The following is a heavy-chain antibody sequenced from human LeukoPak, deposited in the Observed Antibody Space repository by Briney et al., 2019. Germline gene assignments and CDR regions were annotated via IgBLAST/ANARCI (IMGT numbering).Heavy chain of an antibody. D-gene: IGHD2-8*01. Sequence: PSETLSLTCTVSGASISSHYWSWIRQPAGKGLEWIGRISASGSTDYNPSLKNRVTMSVDTSENHFSLKLSSVTAADTAVYYCARDRFTERDSRWSMPPVYYYMDGWGKGTTVTVSS. J-gene: IGHJ6*03. CDR1: GASISSHY. V-gene: IGHV4-4*07. CDR2: ISASGST. CDR3: ARDRFTERDSRWSMPPVYYYMDG.